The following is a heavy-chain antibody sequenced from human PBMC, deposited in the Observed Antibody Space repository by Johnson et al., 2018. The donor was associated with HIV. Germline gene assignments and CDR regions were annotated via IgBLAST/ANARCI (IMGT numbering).Heavy chain of an antibody. CDR2: IKSKTDGGTT. Sequence: VQLVESGGGLPKPGGSLRLSCAASGFFFSNAWMSWVRQAPGKGLEWVGRIKSKTDGGTTDYAAPVKGRFTISRDDSKDTLYLQMSSLKTDDTAVYYCTTDYHAVFGGFDIWGQGTMVTVSS. CDR3: TTDYHAVFGGFDI. J-gene: IGHJ3*02. V-gene: IGHV3-15*01. CDR1: GFFFSNAW. D-gene: IGHD4-23*01.